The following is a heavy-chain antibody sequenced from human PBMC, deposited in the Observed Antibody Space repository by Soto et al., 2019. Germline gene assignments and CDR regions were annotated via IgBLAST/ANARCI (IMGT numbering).Heavy chain of an antibody. V-gene: IGHV3-30-3*01. D-gene: IGHD2-15*01. CDR3: ARVPVYCSGGSCPLYY. Sequence: QVQLVESGGGVVQPGRSLRLSCAASGFTFSSYAMHWVRQAPGKGLEWVAVISYDGSNKYYADSVKGRFTISRDNSKNTMYLQMNSLRAEDTAVYYCARVPVYCSGGSCPLYYWGQGTLVTVSS. CDR1: GFTFSSYA. J-gene: IGHJ4*02. CDR2: ISYDGSNK.